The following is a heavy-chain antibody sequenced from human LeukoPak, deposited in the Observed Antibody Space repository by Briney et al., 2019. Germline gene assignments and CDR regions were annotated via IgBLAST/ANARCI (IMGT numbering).Heavy chain of an antibody. D-gene: IGHD4-17*01. CDR3: AGGDPFNYYMDV. V-gene: IGHV1-69*05. CDR2: LIPLFGTT. Sequence: ASVKVSCKASGGTFSGYAISWVRQAPGQGIEWMGGLIPLFGTTNCTRRFQGRITISTDESTTTAYMELSGLTFEDTAVHYCAGGDPFNYYMDVWGRGTTVSV. J-gene: IGHJ6*03. CDR1: GGTFSGYA.